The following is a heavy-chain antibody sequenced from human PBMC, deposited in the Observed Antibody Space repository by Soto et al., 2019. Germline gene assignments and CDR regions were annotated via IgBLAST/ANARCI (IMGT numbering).Heavy chain of an antibody. CDR3: ARDDTNNYYYYYTDV. CDR1: GYTFTSYA. CDR2: INAGNGNT. V-gene: IGHV1-3*01. Sequence: ASVKVSCKASGYTFTSYAMHWVRQAPGQRLEWMGWINAGNGNTKYSQKFQGRVTITRDTSASTAYMELSSLRSEDTAVYYCARDDTNNYYYYYTDVWGKGTTVTVSS. D-gene: IGHD3-22*01. J-gene: IGHJ6*03.